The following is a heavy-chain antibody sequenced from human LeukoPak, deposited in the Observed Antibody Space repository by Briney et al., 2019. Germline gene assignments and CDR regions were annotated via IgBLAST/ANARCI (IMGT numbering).Heavy chain of an antibody. Sequence: SETLSLTCTVSGGSISSGGYYWSWIRQPPGKGLEWIGYIYHSGSTYYNPSLKSRVTISVDRSKNQFSLKLSSVTAADTAVYYCASTPYYYGSGSYYWVVWGKGTTVTVSS. J-gene: IGHJ6*04. D-gene: IGHD3-10*01. CDR2: IYHSGST. V-gene: IGHV4-30-2*01. CDR1: GGSISSGGYY. CDR3: ASTPYYYGSGSYYWVV.